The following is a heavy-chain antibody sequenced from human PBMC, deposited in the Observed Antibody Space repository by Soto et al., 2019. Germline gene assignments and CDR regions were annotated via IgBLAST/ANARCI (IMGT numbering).Heavy chain of an antibody. D-gene: IGHD1-26*01. CDR2: IIPIFGTA. CDR3: ARTTSPQWGATHFDY. J-gene: IGHJ4*02. Sequence: QVQLVQSGAEVKKPGSSVKVSCKASGGTFSSYAISWVRQAPGQGLEWMGGIIPIFGTANYAQKFQGRVTIAADKSTSKAYMELSSLRSEDTDVYYCARTTSPQWGATHFDYWGQGTLVTVSS. V-gene: IGHV1-69*06. CDR1: GGTFSSYA.